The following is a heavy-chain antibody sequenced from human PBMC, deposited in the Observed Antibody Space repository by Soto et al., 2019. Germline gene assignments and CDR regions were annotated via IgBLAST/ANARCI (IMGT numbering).Heavy chain of an antibody. J-gene: IGHJ6*02. CDR2: INHSGST. CDR3: AGGPPPRAARYYYYGMDV. Sequence: QVQLQQWGAGLLKPSETLSLTCAVYGGSFSGYYWSWIRQPPGKGLEWIGEINHSGSTNYNPSLKSRVTISVNTSKNQFSLNLGFVTAADTVGNNGAGGPPPRAARYYYYGMDVWGQGTTVTVSS. CDR1: GGSFSGYY. V-gene: IGHV4-34*01. D-gene: IGHD6-6*01.